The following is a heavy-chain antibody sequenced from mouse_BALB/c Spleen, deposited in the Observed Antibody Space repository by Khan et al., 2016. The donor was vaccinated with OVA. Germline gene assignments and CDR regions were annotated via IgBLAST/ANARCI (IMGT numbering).Heavy chain of an antibody. J-gene: IGHJ2*01. CDR3: ARTARIKY. CDR1: GYSITSGYG. D-gene: IGHD1-2*01. CDR2: ISYSGST. V-gene: IGHV3-2*02. Sequence: EVQLQESGPGLVKPSQSLSLTCTVTGYSITSGYGWNWIRQFPGNKLEWMGDISYSGSTNYNTSLKSRISITRDTSKNQFFLQLNSVTTEDTATYYCARTARIKYWGQGTTLTVSS.